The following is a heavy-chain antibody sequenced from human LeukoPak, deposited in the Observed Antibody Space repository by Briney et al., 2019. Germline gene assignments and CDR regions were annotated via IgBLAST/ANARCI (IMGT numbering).Heavy chain of an antibody. CDR1: GGSISSSSYY. J-gene: IGHJ4*02. CDR2: IYYSGST. V-gene: IGHV4-39*01. D-gene: IGHD2-2*01. CDR3: ARASIIVVVPAARGPFDY. Sequence: SETLSLTCTVSGGSISSSSYYWGWIRQPPGKGLEWIGSIYYSGSTYYNPSLKSRVTISVDTSKNQFSLKLRSVTAADTAVYYCARASIIVVVPAARGPFDYWGQGTLVTVSS.